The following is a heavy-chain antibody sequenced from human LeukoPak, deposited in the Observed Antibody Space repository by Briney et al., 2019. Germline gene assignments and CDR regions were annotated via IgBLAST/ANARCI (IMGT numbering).Heavy chain of an antibody. CDR1: GFTFSSYW. CDR3: ARDRAAYATKYYFDH. Sequence: GGSLRLSCAASGFTFSSYWMSWVRQAPGKGLEWVAVISYDGSNKYYADSVKGRFTISRDNSKNTLYLQMNSLRAEDTAVYYCARDRAAYATKYYFDHWGQGTLVTVSS. J-gene: IGHJ4*02. V-gene: IGHV3-30-3*01. CDR2: ISYDGSNK. D-gene: IGHD6-13*01.